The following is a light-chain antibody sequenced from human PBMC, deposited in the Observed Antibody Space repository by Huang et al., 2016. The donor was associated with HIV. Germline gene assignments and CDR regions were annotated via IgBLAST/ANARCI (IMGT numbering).Light chain of an antibody. CDR1: QALLYSSNNKNY. CDR3: QQYYSTPPLT. CDR2: WAS. J-gene: IGKJ4*01. Sequence: DIVMTQSPDSLAVSLGEWATINCKSSQALLYSSNNKNYLAWYQQKPGQPPKLLIYWASTRESGVPDRCSGSGSGTDFTLTISSLQAEDVAVYYCQQYYSTPPLTFGGGTKVEIK. V-gene: IGKV4-1*01.